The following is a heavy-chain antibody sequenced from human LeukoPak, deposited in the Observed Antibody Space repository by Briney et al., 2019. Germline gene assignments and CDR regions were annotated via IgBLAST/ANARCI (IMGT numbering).Heavy chain of an antibody. CDR1: GGSISSYY. CDR3: ARSAMVREVIMGWFDP. J-gene: IGHJ5*02. Sequence: PSETLSLTCTVSGGSISSYYWSWIRQPPGKGLEWIGYIYTSGSTNYNPSLKSRVTISVDTSKNQFSLKLSSVTAADTAVYYCARSAMVREVIMGWFDPWGQGTLVTVSS. V-gene: IGHV4-4*09. D-gene: IGHD3-10*01. CDR2: IYTSGST.